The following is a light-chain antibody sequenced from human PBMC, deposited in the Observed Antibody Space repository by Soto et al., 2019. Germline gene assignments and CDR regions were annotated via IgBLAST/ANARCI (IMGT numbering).Light chain of an antibody. CDR2: TAS. CDR1: QGISSY. CDR3: QHLGSYPLT. Sequence: DVQLTQSPSFLSASVGDRVTITCRASQGISSYLAWYQQKPGKAPKLLIYTASTFQSGVPARFSDSISGTEFTLTISSLLPEKFATDYGQHLGSYPLTFVVATKVEIK. V-gene: IGKV1-9*01. J-gene: IGKJ4*01.